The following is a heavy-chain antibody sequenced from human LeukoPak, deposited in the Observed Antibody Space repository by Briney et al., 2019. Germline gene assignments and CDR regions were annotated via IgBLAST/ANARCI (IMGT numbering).Heavy chain of an antibody. D-gene: IGHD2-2*01. J-gene: IGHJ6*02. CDR3: ARGIVVVPAYYYYYGMDV. Sequence: SETLSLTCTVSGGSISSGDYYWSWIRQPPGKGLEWIGYIYYSGSTNYNPSLKSRVTISVDTSKNQFSLKLSSVTAADTAVYYCARGIVVVPAYYYYYGMDVWGQGTTVTVSS. CDR2: IYYSGST. CDR1: GGSISSGDYY. V-gene: IGHV4-30-4*01.